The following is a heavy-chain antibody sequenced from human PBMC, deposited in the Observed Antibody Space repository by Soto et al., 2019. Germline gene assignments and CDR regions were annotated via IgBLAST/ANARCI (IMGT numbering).Heavy chain of an antibody. J-gene: IGHJ5*02. Sequence: ASVKVSCKASGFSFTGYYIHWLRQAPGQGLEWMGWINAHSGGTEYAQKFQGRVTLTRDTSIATAYLTPTSLTSDDTALYYCAKDLTRQLAYWLDPWGQGTQVTVSS. CDR3: AKDLTRQLAYWLDP. CDR1: GFSFTGYY. V-gene: IGHV1-2*02. D-gene: IGHD6-6*01. CDR2: INAHSGGT.